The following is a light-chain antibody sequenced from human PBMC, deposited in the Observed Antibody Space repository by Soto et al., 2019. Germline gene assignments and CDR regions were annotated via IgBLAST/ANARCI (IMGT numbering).Light chain of an antibody. CDR3: SSYTTSTTGV. V-gene: IGLV2-14*01. Sequence: QSVLTQPASVSGSPGQSITISCTGTSSDVGAYNYVSWFQQHPGKAPRLIIYDVSNRPSGVSNRFFGSKSGNTASLTISGLQAEDEADYYCSSYTTSTTGVFGGGTKLTVL. CDR1: SSDVGAYNY. J-gene: IGLJ3*02. CDR2: DVS.